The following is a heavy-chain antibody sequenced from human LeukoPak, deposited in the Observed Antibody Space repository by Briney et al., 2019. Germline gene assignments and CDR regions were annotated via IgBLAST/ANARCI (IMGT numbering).Heavy chain of an antibody. V-gene: IGHV3-30-3*01. Sequence: GRSLRLSCAGSGFTFASYAVHWVRQAPGKRLEWVAFISSDGTTEHYRDSVKGRFTLSRDNSKNTVSLQMNSLGTEDAAVYYCARGRDSGSFIIDYWGQGTLVTVSS. CDR3: ARGRDSGSFIIDY. CDR2: ISSDGTTE. D-gene: IGHD3-10*01. J-gene: IGHJ4*02. CDR1: GFTFASYA.